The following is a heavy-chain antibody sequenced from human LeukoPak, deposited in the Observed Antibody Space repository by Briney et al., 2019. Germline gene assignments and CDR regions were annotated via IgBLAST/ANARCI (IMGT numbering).Heavy chain of an antibody. CDR1: GYTFTGYY. V-gene: IGHV1-2*02. Sequence: ASVKVSCKASGYTFTGYYLHGVRQAPGRGLEWVGWFNHNWGHTNNTHTLQGRVTMTRHTSISTVYMELSRQRSDDTAVYYCSREGYWGQGTLVTVSS. CDR3: SREGY. J-gene: IGHJ4*02. CDR2: FNHNWGHT.